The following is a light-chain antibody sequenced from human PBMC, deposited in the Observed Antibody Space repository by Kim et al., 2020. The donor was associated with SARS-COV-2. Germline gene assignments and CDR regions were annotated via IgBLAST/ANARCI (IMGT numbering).Light chain of an antibody. CDR3: PGWDSSKV. CDR1: NIGSKN. V-gene: IGLV3-9*01. Sequence: SYELTQPLSVSVALGQTARITCGGNNIGSKNVHWYQQKPGQAPVLVIYRDSNRPSGIPERFSGSNSGNTATLTISRAQAGDEADYYCPGWDSSKVFGTGT. J-gene: IGLJ1*01. CDR2: RDS.